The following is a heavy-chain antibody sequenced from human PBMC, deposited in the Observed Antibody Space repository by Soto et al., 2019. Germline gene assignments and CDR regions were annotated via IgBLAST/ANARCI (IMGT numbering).Heavy chain of an antibody. CDR2: IIPIFGTA. Sequence: QVQLVQSGAEVKKPGSSVKVSCKASGGTFSSYAISWVRQAPGQGLEWMGGIIPIFGTANYAQKFQGRVTITADESTSTAYMELSSLRSEDTAGYYWARAVVVAATGGYNWFDPWGQGTLVTVSS. D-gene: IGHD2-15*01. CDR3: ARAVVVAATGGYNWFDP. CDR1: GGTFSSYA. J-gene: IGHJ5*02. V-gene: IGHV1-69*12.